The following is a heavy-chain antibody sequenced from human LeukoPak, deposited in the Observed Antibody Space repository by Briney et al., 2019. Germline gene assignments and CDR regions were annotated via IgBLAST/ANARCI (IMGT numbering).Heavy chain of an antibody. V-gene: IGHV4-31*03. CDR3: AREVRIAARLRDNYYYYMNV. J-gene: IGHJ6*03. CDR1: GGSISSGGYY. Sequence: KSSQTLCLTCTVSGGSISSGGYYWSWIRQHPGKGLEWIGYIYYSGSTYYNPSLKSRVTISVDTSKNQFSLKLSSVTAADTAVYYCAREVRIAARLRDNYYYYMNVWGKGTSVTVSS. D-gene: IGHD6-6*01. CDR2: IYYSGST.